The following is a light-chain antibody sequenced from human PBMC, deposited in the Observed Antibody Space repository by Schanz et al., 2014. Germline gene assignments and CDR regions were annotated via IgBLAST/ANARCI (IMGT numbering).Light chain of an antibody. Sequence: EIVLTQSPATLSLSPGERATLSCRASQSVSSYLAWYQHKPGQAPRLLIYDASNRATGIPARFSGSGTGTDFTLTISSLEPEDCAVYFCQHYGSSQVTFGGGTKVEIK. CDR3: QHYGSSQVT. J-gene: IGKJ4*01. CDR1: QSVSSY. V-gene: IGKV3-11*01. CDR2: DAS.